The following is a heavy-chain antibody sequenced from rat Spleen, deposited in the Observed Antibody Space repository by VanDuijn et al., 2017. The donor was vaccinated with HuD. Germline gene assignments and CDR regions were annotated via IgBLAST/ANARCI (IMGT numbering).Heavy chain of an antibody. V-gene: IGHV5-29*01. Sequence: EVQLVESGGGLVQPGRSLKLSCAASGFTFSDYYMAWVRQAPTEGLEWVATIIYDGSSTYYRDSVKGRFTISRDNAKSTQYLQMNSLRSEDTATYYCTRMRHYFDYWGQGVMVTVSS. J-gene: IGHJ2*01. CDR2: IIYDGSST. CDR3: TRMRHYFDY. CDR1: GFTFSDYY.